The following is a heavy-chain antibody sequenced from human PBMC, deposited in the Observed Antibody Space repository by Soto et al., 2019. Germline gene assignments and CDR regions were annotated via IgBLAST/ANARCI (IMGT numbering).Heavy chain of an antibody. J-gene: IGHJ4*02. D-gene: IGHD5-12*01. CDR3: ARDANDSGYRMLYFDY. CDR2: IYYSGST. Sequence: SETLSLTCTVSGGSISSGGYYWSWIRQHPGKCLEWIGYIYYSGSTYYNPSLKSRVTISVDTSKNQFSLKLSSVTAADTAVYYCARDANDSGYRMLYFDYWGQGTLVTVSS. V-gene: IGHV4-31*03. CDR1: GGSISSGGYY.